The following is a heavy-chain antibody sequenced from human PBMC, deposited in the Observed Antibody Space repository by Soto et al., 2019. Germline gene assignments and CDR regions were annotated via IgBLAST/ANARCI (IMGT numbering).Heavy chain of an antibody. Sequence: QVQLQESGPGLVKPSQTLSLTCTVSGGSISSGGYYWSWIRQHPGKGLEWIGYIYYSGSTYYNPSLKSRVTISVDSSKNQFSLKLSSVTAADTAVYYCARLTSGPVYFDYWGQGTLVTVSS. CDR1: GGSISSGGYY. J-gene: IGHJ4*02. V-gene: IGHV4-31*03. CDR3: ARLTSGPVYFDY. CDR2: IYYSGST. D-gene: IGHD3-10*01.